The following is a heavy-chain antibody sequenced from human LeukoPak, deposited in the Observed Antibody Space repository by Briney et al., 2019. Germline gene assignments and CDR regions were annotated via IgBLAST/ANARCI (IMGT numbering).Heavy chain of an antibody. CDR1: GYTFTGYY. V-gene: IGHV1-2*02. CDR3: ARDLYSSSPTEWFDP. J-gene: IGHJ5*02. Sequence: ASVKVSCKASGYTFTGYYMHWVRQAPGQGLEWMGWINPNSGGTNYAQKFQGRVTMTRDTSISTAYMGLSRLRSDDTAVYYCARDLYSSSPTEWFDPWGQGTLVTVSS. D-gene: IGHD6-6*01. CDR2: INPNSGGT.